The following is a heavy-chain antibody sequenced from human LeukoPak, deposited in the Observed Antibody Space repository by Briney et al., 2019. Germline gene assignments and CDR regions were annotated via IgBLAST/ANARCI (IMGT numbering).Heavy chain of an antibody. Sequence: ASVKVSCKASGYTFTSYDINWVRQATGQGLEWMGWMNPNSGNTGYAQKFQDRVTMTRNTSISTAYMELSSLRSEDTAVYYCARVPHDILTGYYYYYYYYMDVWGKGTTVTVSS. CDR2: MNPNSGNT. V-gene: IGHV1-8*01. J-gene: IGHJ6*03. D-gene: IGHD3-9*01. CDR3: ARVPHDILTGYYYYYYYYMDV. CDR1: GYTFTSYD.